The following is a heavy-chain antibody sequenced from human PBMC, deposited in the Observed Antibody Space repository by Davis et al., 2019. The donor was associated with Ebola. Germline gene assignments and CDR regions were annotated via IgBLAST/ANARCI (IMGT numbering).Heavy chain of an antibody. Sequence: MPSETLSPTCTVSPSSFISYFWSWIRQPPGKGLEWIGYIYYSGSTNYNPSLKSRVTISVDTSKNQFSLKLSSVTAADTAVYYCARGDYDFWSGPGYFQHRGQGTLVRVTS. CDR3: ARGDYDFWSGPGYFQH. D-gene: IGHD3-3*01. CDR1: PSSFISYF. V-gene: IGHV4-59*01. CDR2: IYYSGST. J-gene: IGHJ1*01.